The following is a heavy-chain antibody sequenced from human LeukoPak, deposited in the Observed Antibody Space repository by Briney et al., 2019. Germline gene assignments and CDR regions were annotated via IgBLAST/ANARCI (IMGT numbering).Heavy chain of an antibody. J-gene: IGHJ6*03. V-gene: IGHV1-69*05. CDR3: AKYGDYVAGYYYYYMDV. Sequence: ASVKVSCKASGGTFSSYAISWVRQAPGQGLEWMGGIIPIFGTANYAQKFQGRVTITTDESTSTAYMELSSLRSEDTAVYYCAKYGDYVAGYYYYYMDVWGKGTTVTVSS. CDR2: IIPIFGTA. CDR1: GGTFSSYA. D-gene: IGHD4-17*01.